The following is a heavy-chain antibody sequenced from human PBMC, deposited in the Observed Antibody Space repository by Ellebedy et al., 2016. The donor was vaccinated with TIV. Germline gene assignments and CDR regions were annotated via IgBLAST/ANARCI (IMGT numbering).Heavy chain of an antibody. CDR3: VRDMSPGGAYY. Sequence: SLKISCVGSGFTFHDHGMHWVRQVAGKGLAWVSGIIWNSGDTGQADSVKGRFTISRDNAKNSLYLQMNSLRAEDTALYYCVRDMSPGGAYYWGQGTLVTVSS. J-gene: IGHJ4*02. D-gene: IGHD4/OR15-4a*01. CDR1: GFTFHDHG. V-gene: IGHV3-9*01. CDR2: IIWNSGDT.